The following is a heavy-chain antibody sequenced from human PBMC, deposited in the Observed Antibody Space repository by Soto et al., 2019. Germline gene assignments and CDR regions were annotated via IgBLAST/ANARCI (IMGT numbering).Heavy chain of an antibody. CDR2: ISAYNGNT. J-gene: IGHJ3*02. CDR1: GYTFTSYG. CDR3: AGAFDIVVVPAASDAFEI. Sequence: ASVKVSCKASGYTFTSYGISWVRQAPGQGLEWMGWISAYNGNTNYAQKLQGRVTMTTDTSTSTAYMELRSLRSDDTAVYYCAGAFDIVVVPAASDAFEIWGQGTMVTVSS. V-gene: IGHV1-18*01. D-gene: IGHD2-2*01.